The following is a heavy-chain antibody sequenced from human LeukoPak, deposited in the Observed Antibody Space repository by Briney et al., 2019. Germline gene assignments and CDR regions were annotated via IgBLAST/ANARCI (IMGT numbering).Heavy chain of an antibody. J-gene: IGHJ2*01. CDR2: INHSGST. V-gene: IGHV4-34*01. CDR3: ATARDLYRDPRSGTYFDL. CDR1: GGSFSGYY. Sequence: PSETLSLTCAVYGGSFSGYYWSWIRQPPGKGLEWIGEINHSGSTNYNPSLKSRVTISVDTSKNQFSLKLSSVTAADTAVYYCATARDLYRDPRSGTYFDLWGRGTLVTVSS. D-gene: IGHD4-17*01.